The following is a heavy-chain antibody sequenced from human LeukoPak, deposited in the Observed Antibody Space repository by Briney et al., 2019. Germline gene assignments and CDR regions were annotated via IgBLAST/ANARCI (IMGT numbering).Heavy chain of an antibody. CDR3: ARDPYSGTYGNTYYYYMDV. V-gene: IGHV3-21*01. CDR1: GFTFSSYS. J-gene: IGHJ6*03. Sequence: GGSLRLSCGVSGFTFSSYSMNWVRQAPGKGLEWVSSISSSSSYIYYADSVRGRFTISRDNARNSLYLQMNSLRVEDTAVYYCARDPYSGTYGNTYYYYMDVWGKGTTVTISS. D-gene: IGHD1-26*01. CDR2: ISSSSSYI.